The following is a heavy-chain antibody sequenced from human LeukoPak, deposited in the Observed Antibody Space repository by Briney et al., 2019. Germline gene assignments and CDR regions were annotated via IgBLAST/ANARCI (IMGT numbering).Heavy chain of an antibody. CDR1: GFTFGSYA. CDR2: ISYDGSNK. D-gene: IGHD1-26*01. J-gene: IGHJ4*02. V-gene: IGHV3-30-3*01. CDR3: AKAYAFVGANYFDY. Sequence: GGSLRLSCAASGFTFGSYAMHWVRQAPGKGLEWVALISYDGSNKYYADSVKGRFTISRDNSKNTLYLQMNNLRAEDAAIYYCAKAYAFVGANYFDYWGQGTLVTVSS.